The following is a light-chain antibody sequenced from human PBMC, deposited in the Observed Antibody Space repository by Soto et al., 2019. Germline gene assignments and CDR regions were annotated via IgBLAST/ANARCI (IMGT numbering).Light chain of an antibody. V-gene: IGKV3-20*01. CDR1: QSVSSSY. J-gene: IGKJ5*01. Sequence: EIVLTQSPGTLSLYPGERATLSCRASQSVSSSYLAWYQQKPGQAPRLLIYGASSMATGIPDRFSGSGSGTDFTLTISRLEPEDFAVYYCQQYGSSPQTCGQGTRLEIK. CDR2: GAS. CDR3: QQYGSSPQT.